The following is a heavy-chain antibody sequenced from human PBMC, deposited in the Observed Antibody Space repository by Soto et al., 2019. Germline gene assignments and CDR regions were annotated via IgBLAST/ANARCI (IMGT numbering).Heavy chain of an antibody. D-gene: IGHD6-19*01. CDR3: AHGPSGWYPFDY. CDR1: GFSLSTTGLG. V-gene: IGHV2-5*01. Sequence: QVTLMESGPTLVRPTQALTLTCTCSGFSLSTTGLGVGWLRQPPGKALEWLALIYWNYDKRYSPSLNARLTIHDHTSKNQVVLKMTDMDPVDTATYCFAHGPSGWYPFDYWGQGTLVTVSS. CDR2: IYWNYDK. J-gene: IGHJ4*02.